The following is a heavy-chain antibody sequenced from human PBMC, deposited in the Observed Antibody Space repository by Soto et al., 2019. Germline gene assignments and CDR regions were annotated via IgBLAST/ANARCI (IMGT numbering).Heavy chain of an antibody. CDR1: GGSFRGYY. V-gene: IGHV4-34*01. CDR2: INHSGST. Sequence: SETLSLTCAVYGGSFRGYYWSWIRQPPGKGLEWIGEINHSGSTNYNPSLKSRVTISVDTSKNQFSLKLSSVTAADTAVYYCARAIVVVPAVIDWFDPWGQGTLVT. D-gene: IGHD2-2*02. J-gene: IGHJ5*02. CDR3: ARAIVVVPAVIDWFDP.